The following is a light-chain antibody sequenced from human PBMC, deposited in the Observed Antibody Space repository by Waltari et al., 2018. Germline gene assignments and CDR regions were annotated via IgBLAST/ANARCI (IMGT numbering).Light chain of an antibody. Sequence: QLVLTQSPSASASLGAPVKPTCTLTRGHTNYAIAWHQQQPEKGPRYLMKLNSDGSHTKGDGIPDRFSGSSSGAERYLTISSLQSEDEADYYCQTWATGIQVFGGGTKLTVL. CDR1: RGHTNYA. J-gene: IGLJ2*01. CDR2: LNSDGSH. CDR3: QTWATGIQV. V-gene: IGLV4-69*01.